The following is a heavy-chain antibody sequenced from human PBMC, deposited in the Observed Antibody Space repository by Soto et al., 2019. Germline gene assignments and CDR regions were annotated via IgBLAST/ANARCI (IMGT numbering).Heavy chain of an antibody. CDR2: ISYDGSNK. V-gene: IGHV3-30*03. CDR3: AREDQISRDCDY. J-gene: IGHJ4*02. CDR1: GFTFSSYG. Sequence: PGGSLRLSCAASGFTFSSYGMHWVRQAPGKGLEWVAVISYDGSNKYYADSVKGRFTISRDNSKNTLYLQMNSLRAEDTAVYYCAREDQISRDCDYWGQGTLVTVSS.